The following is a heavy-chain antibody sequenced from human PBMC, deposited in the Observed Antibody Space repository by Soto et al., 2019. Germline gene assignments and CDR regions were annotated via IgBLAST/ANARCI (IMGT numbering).Heavy chain of an antibody. Sequence: TSETLSLTCAVSGGSISSRYWWSWVRQPPGKGLEWIGEIYHTGSTNYNPSLKSRVVMSIDKSKNQFSLNLNSVTAADTAVYYCASKFGELLADAFDIWGQGTMVTV. J-gene: IGHJ3*02. V-gene: IGHV4-4*02. D-gene: IGHD3-10*01. CDR1: GGSISSRYW. CDR3: ASKFGELLADAFDI. CDR2: IYHTGST.